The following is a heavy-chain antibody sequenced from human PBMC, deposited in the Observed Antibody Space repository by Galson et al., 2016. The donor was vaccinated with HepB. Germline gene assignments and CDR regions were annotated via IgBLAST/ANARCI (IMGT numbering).Heavy chain of an antibody. J-gene: IGHJ4*02. Sequence: LRLSCAASGFTVSSTYMTWVRQAPERGLEWVANIKPDGTTKNYVGSGRGRFTIARDNAKNSLYLQMNSLRPEDTATYYCARPVSADEGLGNWGQGTLVTVSS. CDR1: GFTVSSTY. V-gene: IGHV3-7*01. CDR2: IKPDGTTK. CDR3: ARPVSADEGLGN. D-gene: IGHD2-8*01.